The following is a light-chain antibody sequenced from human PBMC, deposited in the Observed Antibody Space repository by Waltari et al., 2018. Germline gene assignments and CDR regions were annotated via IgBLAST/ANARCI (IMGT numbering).Light chain of an antibody. Sequence: DIQMPQSPSSLSASVGDRLTITCQASHDISNYLNWYQQKPGKAPKLLIYDASNLETGVPSRFSGSGSGTDFSFTISSLQPEDIATYYCQHFDNLVYTFGQGTKLEIK. J-gene: IGKJ2*01. CDR1: HDISNY. CDR3: QHFDNLVYT. CDR2: DAS. V-gene: IGKV1-33*01.